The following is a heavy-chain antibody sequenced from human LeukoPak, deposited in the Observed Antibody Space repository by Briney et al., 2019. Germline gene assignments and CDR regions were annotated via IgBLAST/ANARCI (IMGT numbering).Heavy chain of an antibody. Sequence: ASVKVSCKPSVYTFTSYDINWVRQATGQGLEWMGWMNPNSGNTGYAQKFQGRVTMTRNTSISTAYMELSSLRSEDTAVYYCARGFSSGSYSRFDPWGQGTLVTVSS. D-gene: IGHD1-26*01. CDR3: ARGFSSGSYSRFDP. V-gene: IGHV1-8*01. J-gene: IGHJ5*02. CDR1: VYTFTSYD. CDR2: MNPNSGNT.